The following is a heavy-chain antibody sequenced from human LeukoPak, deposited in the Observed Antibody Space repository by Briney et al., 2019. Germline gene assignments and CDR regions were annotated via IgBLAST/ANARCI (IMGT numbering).Heavy chain of an antibody. CDR3: ARGLRYFDSLLSPLDY. D-gene: IGHD3-9*01. Sequence: ASVKVSCKASGYTFTSYDINWVRQATGQGLEWMGWMNPNSGNTGYAQKFQGRVAMTRNTSISTAYMELSSLRSEDTAVYYCARGLRYFDSLLSPLDYWGQGTLVTVSS. CDR2: MNPNSGNT. J-gene: IGHJ4*02. V-gene: IGHV1-8*01. CDR1: GYTFTSYD.